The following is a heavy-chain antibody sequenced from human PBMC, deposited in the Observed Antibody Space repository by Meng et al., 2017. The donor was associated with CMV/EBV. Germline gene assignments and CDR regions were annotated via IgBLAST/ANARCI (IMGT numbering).Heavy chain of an antibody. V-gene: IGHV4-4*02. J-gene: IGHJ5*02. Sequence: SETLSLTCAVSGGSISSSNWWSWVRQPPGKGLEWIGEIYHSGSTNYNPSLKSRVTISVDKSKNQFSLKLSSVTAADTAVYYCARGVYYGSGTHSNWFDPWGQGTLVTVSS. CDR2: IYHSGST. CDR3: ARGVYYGSGTHSNWFDP. D-gene: IGHD3-10*01. CDR1: GGSISSSNW.